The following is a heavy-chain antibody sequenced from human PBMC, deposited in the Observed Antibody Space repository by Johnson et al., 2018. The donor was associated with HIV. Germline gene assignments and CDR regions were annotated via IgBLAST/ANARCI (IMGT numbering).Heavy chain of an antibody. CDR2: IYSGGST. CDR1: GFMFDDYG. J-gene: IGHJ3*02. D-gene: IGHD3-22*01. Sequence: EVQLVESGGGVVRPGGSLRLSCTASGFMFDDYGMNWVRQAPGKGLEWVSVIYSGGSTYYADSVKGRFTISRDNSKNTLYLQMNSLRAEDTAVYYCARDHYYDSSGYHEGDAFDIWGQGTMVTVSS. CDR3: ARDHYYDSSGYHEGDAFDI. V-gene: IGHV3-66*01.